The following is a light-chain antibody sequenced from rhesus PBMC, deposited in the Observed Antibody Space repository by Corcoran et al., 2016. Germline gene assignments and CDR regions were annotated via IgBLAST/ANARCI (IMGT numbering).Light chain of an antibody. CDR3: LQYSSSWT. V-gene: IGKV1-22*01. J-gene: IGKJ1*01. CDR2: KAS. Sequence: DIQMTQSPSSLSASVGDKVTITCRASQGISSWLAWYQQQPGKAPKLLIYKASRLQSGVPSRFSGSGSGTYFTLTISSLQPEDFATYYCLQYSSSWTFGQGTKVEIK. CDR1: QGISSW.